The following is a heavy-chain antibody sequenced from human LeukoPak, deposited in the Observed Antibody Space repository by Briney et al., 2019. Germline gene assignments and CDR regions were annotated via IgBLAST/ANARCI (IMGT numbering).Heavy chain of an antibody. D-gene: IGHD2-2*02. CDR3: AKDSPGYCSSISCYTGIDY. J-gene: IGHJ4*02. V-gene: IGHV3-23*01. CDR2: ISGSGGRA. Sequence: AGGSLRLSCAASGFTFSSYALSWVRQAPGKGLEWVSAISGSGGRAYYADSVKGRFTISRDNSKNTLYLQMNSLRAEDTAVYYCAKDSPGYCSSISCYTGIDYWGQGTLVTVSS. CDR1: GFTFSSYA.